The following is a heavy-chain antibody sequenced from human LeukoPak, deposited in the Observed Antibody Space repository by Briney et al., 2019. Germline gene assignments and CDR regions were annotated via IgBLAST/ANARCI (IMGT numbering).Heavy chain of an antibody. Sequence: GASVNVSCKASGYTFTSYGISWVRQAPGQGLEWMGWISAYNGNTNYAQKLQGRVTMTTDTSTSTAYMELRSLRSDDTAVYYCARDRTAAAALDFDYWGQGILVTVSS. J-gene: IGHJ4*02. CDR3: ARDRTAAAALDFDY. CDR2: ISAYNGNT. V-gene: IGHV1-18*04. D-gene: IGHD6-13*01. CDR1: GYTFTSYG.